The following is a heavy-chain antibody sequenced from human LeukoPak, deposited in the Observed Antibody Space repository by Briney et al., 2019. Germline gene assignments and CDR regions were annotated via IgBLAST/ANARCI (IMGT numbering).Heavy chain of an antibody. D-gene: IGHD3-22*01. J-gene: IGHJ4*02. CDR3: ARAPSYYYDSSGYFHFDY. Sequence: GGSLRLSCAASGFTVSSNYMSWVRQAPGKGLEWVSVIYSGGSTYYADSVKGRFTISRGNSKNTLYLQMNSLRAEDTAVYYCARAPSYYYDSSGYFHFDYWGQGTLVTVSS. CDR2: IYSGGST. V-gene: IGHV3-53*01. CDR1: GFTVSSNY.